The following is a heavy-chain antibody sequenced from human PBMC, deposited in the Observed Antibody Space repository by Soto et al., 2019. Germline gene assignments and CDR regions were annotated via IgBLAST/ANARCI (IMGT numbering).Heavy chain of an antibody. Sequence: ITLKESGPTLVKPTQTLTLTCTFSGFSLNTGGVGVGWVRQPRGKAMEWLALIYWDDDERYRPSLRSRLNRTKDTINHQVVLTMTNIDPEDTATYYCVRNWRYYGGDYYYGMDAWGQGTTVTVSS. CDR2: IYWDDDE. V-gene: IGHV2-5*02. CDR1: GFSLNTGGVG. J-gene: IGHJ6*02. D-gene: IGHD3-10*01. CDR3: VRNWRYYGGDYYYGMDA.